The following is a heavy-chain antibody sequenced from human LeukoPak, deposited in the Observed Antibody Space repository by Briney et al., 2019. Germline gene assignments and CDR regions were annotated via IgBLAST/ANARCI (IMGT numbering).Heavy chain of an antibody. CDR3: ARARRVQVIPVAESAEYFEH. CDR2: ISPYNGNT. D-gene: IGHD2-2*01. V-gene: IGHV1-18*01. CDR1: GYPFTSFG. J-gene: IGHJ1*01. Sequence: ASVKVSCKTSGYPFTSFGVSWVRQAPGQGLEWMGWISPYNGNTNFAQRFQGRLTSTTDTSTSTVYMELRSLRSDDTAVYFCARARRVQVIPVAESAEYFEHWGQGTLVTVSS.